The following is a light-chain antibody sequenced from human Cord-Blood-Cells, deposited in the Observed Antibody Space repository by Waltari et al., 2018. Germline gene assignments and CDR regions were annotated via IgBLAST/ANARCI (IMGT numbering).Light chain of an antibody. Sequence: DIVMTQSPDSLAVSLGERATINCKSSQSVLYSSNNKNYLAWYQQKPGQPHKLLIYWASTRESGVPDRCSGSGSGTDFTLTISSLQAEDVAVYYCQQYYSTPLTFGGGTKVEIK. J-gene: IGKJ4*01. CDR3: QQYYSTPLT. CDR2: WAS. CDR1: QSVLYSSNNKNY. V-gene: IGKV4-1*01.